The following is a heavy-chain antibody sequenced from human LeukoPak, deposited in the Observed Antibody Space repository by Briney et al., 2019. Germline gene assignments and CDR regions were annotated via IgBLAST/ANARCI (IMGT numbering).Heavy chain of an antibody. CDR3: ARILDSAWGELGY. J-gene: IGHJ4*02. CDR1: GFTVSSSY. Sequence: GGSLRLSCAASGFTVSSSYMTWVRQAPGKGLEWVSYISSSSSTIYYADSVKGRFTISRDNAKNSLYLQMNSLRAEDTAVYYCARILDSAWGELGYWGQGTLVTVSS. V-gene: IGHV3-48*01. D-gene: IGHD6-19*01. CDR2: ISSSSSTI.